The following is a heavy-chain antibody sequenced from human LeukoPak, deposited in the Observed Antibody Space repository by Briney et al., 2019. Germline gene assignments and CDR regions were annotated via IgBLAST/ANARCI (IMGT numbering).Heavy chain of an antibody. J-gene: IGHJ4*02. CDR2: ISWNSGSI. D-gene: IGHD3-3*01. CDR1: GFTFDDYA. Sequence: PGRSLRLSCAASGFTFDDYAMHWVRQAPGKGLEWVSGISWNSGSIGYADSVKGRFTISRDNAKNSLYLQMNSLRAEDTALYYCAKGPDYDFWSGYYLYWGQGTLVTASS. V-gene: IGHV3-9*01. CDR3: AKGPDYDFWSGYYLY.